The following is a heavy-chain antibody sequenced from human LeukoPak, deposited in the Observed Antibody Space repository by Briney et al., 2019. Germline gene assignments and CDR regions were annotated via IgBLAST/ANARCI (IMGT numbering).Heavy chain of an antibody. CDR3: ARGTEKTRISGYYSFDH. D-gene: IGHD5-12*01. Sequence: SETLCLTCTVSGGSFSGYFWTWIRQPAGKELEWIGRVYTSGTTYYNPSLESRVTISLDTFNNQFSLRVTSVTAADTAIYYCARGTEKTRISGYYSFDHWGRGLLVTVSS. CDR2: VYTSGTT. CDR1: GGSFSGYF. V-gene: IGHV4-4*07. J-gene: IGHJ4*02.